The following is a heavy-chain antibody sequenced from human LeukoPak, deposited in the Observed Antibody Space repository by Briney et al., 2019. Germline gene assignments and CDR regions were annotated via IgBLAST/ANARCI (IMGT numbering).Heavy chain of an antibody. V-gene: IGHV4-34*01. CDR1: GGSFSGYY. D-gene: IGHD3-10*01. Sequence: SEALSLTCAVYGGSFSGYYWSWIRQPPGKGLEWIGEINHSGSTNYNPSLKSRVTISVDTSKNQFSLKLSSVTAADTAVYYCASLCGSRSRGVKWWDFDYWGQGTLVTVSS. CDR3: ASLCGSRSRGVKWWDFDY. J-gene: IGHJ4*02. CDR2: INHSGST.